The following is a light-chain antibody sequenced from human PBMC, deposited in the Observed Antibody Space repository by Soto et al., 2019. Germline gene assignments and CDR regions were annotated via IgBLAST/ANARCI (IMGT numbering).Light chain of an antibody. J-gene: IGKJ1*01. CDR1: QSMSMY. Sequence: IVLTQSPGTLSLSPGERTTLCCRASQSMSMYLAWYQQKPGQGPRLLIYGASSRATGTPDRFSGSGSGTDFTLTINRLEPEDFALYYCQQYGSSPPTFGQGTKVDIK. V-gene: IGKV3-20*01. CDR3: QQYGSSPPT. CDR2: GAS.